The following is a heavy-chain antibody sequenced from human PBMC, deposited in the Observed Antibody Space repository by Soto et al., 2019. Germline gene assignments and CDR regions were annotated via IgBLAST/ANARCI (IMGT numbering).Heavy chain of an antibody. CDR1: GFTFSSYW. Sequence: GGSLRLSCAASGFTFSSYWMSWVRQAPGKGLEWVANIKQDGSEKYYVDSVKGRFTISRDNAKNSLYLQMNSLRAEDTAVYYCARDPDEVVTAILFDYWGQGTLVTVSS. CDR3: ARDPDEVVTAILFDY. J-gene: IGHJ4*02. V-gene: IGHV3-7*03. CDR2: IKQDGSEK. D-gene: IGHD2-21*02.